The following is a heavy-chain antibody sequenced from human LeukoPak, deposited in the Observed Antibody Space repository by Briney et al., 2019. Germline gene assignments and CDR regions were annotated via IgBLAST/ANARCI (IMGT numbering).Heavy chain of an antibody. CDR3: AKEEGWGVNVFDY. J-gene: IGHJ4*02. CDR2: VWYVGSEK. Sequence: GGSLRLSCAASGFSFSSYGMHWVRQAPGKGLEWVAVVWYVGSEKYYADSVKGRFTISRDNSKNTLYLQMDSLTGDDTATYYCAKEEGWGVNVFDYWGQGALVTVSS. D-gene: IGHD3-10*01. V-gene: IGHV3-30*02. CDR1: GFSFSSYG.